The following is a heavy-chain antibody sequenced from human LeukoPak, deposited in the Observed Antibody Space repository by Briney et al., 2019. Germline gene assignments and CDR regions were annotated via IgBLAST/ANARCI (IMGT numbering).Heavy chain of an antibody. CDR1: GGSFSGDY. CDR3: TRLYHYGSGSYLPDY. D-gene: IGHD3-10*01. V-gene: IGHV4-34*01. Sequence: NPSETLSLACAVYGGSFSGDYWSWIRQPTGKGVEWIGEINHSGSTNYNPSLKSRVTISVDTSKNQFSLKLSSVTAADTAVYYCTRLYHYGSGSYLPDYWGQGALVTVSS. J-gene: IGHJ4*02. CDR2: INHSGST.